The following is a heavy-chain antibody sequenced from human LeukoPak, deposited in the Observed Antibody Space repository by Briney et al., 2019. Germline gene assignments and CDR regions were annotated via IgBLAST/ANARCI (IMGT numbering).Heavy chain of an antibody. D-gene: IGHD3-22*01. CDR2: IIPIFGTA. CDR3: ASISGYYDSSGYYPFDY. CDR1: GGTFSSYA. J-gene: IGHJ4*01. V-gene: IGHV1-69*13. Sequence: ASVKVSCKASGGTFSSYAISWVRQAPGQGLEWMGGIIPIFGTANYAQKFQGRVTITADESTSTAYMELSSLRSEDTAVYYCASISGYYDSSGYYPFDYWGHGTLVTVSS.